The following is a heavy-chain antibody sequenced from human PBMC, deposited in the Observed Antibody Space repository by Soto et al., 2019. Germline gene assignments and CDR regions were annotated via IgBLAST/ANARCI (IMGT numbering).Heavy chain of an antibody. V-gene: IGHV4-59*01. J-gene: IGHJ6*02. D-gene: IGHD2-21*02. Sequence: SETLSLTCTVSGGSISGYYWSWIRQPPGKGLEWIGYMYNTGSTAYNPSFKSRVTISVDTSKNQFSLKLNSVTAADTAVYYCARDLWGYCGTDCYPLDVWGQGTTVTVSS. CDR1: GGSISGYY. CDR2: MYNTGST. CDR3: ARDLWGYCGTDCYPLDV.